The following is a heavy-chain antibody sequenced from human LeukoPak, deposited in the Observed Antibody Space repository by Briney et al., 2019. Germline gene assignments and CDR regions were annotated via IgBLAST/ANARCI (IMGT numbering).Heavy chain of an antibody. D-gene: IGHD7-27*01. CDR3: ARTLLTGGAFDV. Sequence: SCPTLVKPTQTLTLTCTFSGFSLTTSGVGVGWIRQPPGKALEWLALIYWDDDKRYNPSLKIRLTITKDTSKNQVVLTMTNMDPVDTATYYCARTLLTGGAFDVWGHGTMVTASS. CDR2: IYWDDDK. V-gene: IGHV2-5*02. J-gene: IGHJ3*01. CDR1: GFSLTTSGVG.